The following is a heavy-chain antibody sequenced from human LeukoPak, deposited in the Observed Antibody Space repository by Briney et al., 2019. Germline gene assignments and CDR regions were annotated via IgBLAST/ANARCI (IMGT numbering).Heavy chain of an antibody. CDR2: ISSNGGST. J-gene: IGHJ4*02. Sequence: GGSLRLSCSASGFTFNSYAMHWVRQAPGKGLEYVSAISSNGGSTYYADSVKGRFTISRDNSKNTLYLQMSSLRAEDTAVYYCVKDGDTAMVTFDYWDQGTLVTVSS. D-gene: IGHD5-18*01. CDR3: VKDGDTAMVTFDY. CDR1: GFTFNSYA. V-gene: IGHV3-64D*06.